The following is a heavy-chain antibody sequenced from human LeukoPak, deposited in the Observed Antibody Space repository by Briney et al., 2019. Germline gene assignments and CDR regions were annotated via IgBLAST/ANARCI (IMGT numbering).Heavy chain of an antibody. V-gene: IGHV4-31*03. CDR1: GGSISSGGYY. D-gene: IGHD2-2*01. Sequence: SETLSLTCTVSGGSISSGGYYWSWIRQHPGKGLEWIGYIYYSGSTYYNPSLKSRVTISVDTSKNQFSLKLSSVTAADTAVYYCARVHCSSTSCYAPRHRCYFDYWGQGTLVTVSS. CDR3: ARVHCSSTSCYAPRHRCYFDY. CDR2: IYYSGST. J-gene: IGHJ4*02.